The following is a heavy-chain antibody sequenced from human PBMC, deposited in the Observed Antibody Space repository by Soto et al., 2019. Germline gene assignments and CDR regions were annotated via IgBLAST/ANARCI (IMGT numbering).Heavy chain of an antibody. CDR3: ARESRPDYYDSSGYYPALDAFDI. CDR1: GYTFTGYY. V-gene: IGHV1-2*04. J-gene: IGHJ3*02. Sequence: ASGKVSCKASGYTFTGYYMHWVRQAPGQGLEWMGWINPNSGGTNYAQKFQGWVTMTRDTSISTAYMELSRLRSDDTAVYYCARESRPDYYDSSGYYPALDAFDIWGQGTMVTVSS. CDR2: INPNSGGT. D-gene: IGHD3-22*01.